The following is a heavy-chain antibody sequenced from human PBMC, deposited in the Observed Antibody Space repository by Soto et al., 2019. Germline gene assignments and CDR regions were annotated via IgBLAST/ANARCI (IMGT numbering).Heavy chain of an antibody. CDR2: ISYDGSNK. CDR3: AREQQTHCYYGMDV. Sequence: GGSLRLSCAASGFTFSSYAMHWVRQAPGKGLEWVAVISYDGSNKYYADSVKGRFTISRDNSKNTLYLQMNSLRAEDTAVYDCAREQQTHCYYGMDVWGQGTTVTVSS. CDR1: GFTFSSYA. V-gene: IGHV3-30*04. J-gene: IGHJ6*02.